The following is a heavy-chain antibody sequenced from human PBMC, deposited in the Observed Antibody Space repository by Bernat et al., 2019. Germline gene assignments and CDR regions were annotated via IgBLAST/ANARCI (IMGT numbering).Heavy chain of an antibody. D-gene: IGHD2/OR15-2a*01. V-gene: IGHV1-2*06. CDR2: INPNSGGT. CDR1: GYTFTGYY. CDR3: ASGLVETNFRFDY. J-gene: IGHJ4*02. Sequence: QVQLVQSGAEVKKPGVSVKVSCKASGYTFTGYYMHWVRQAPGQGLEWMGRINPNSGGTNYAQKFQGRVTMTRDTSISTAYMELSSLRSEDTAVYYCASGLVETNFRFDYWGQGTLVTVSS.